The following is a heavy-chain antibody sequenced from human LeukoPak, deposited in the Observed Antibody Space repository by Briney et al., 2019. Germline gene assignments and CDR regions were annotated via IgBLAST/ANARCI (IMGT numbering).Heavy chain of an antibody. Sequence: PGGSLRLSCAASGFTFSNAWMSWVRQAPGKGLEWVSAISGRGANTYYADSVKGRFTISRDNSKNTLYMQMNSLRAEDTAVYYCAKAVVIVPTATPFDYWGQGTLVTVSS. V-gene: IGHV3-23*01. D-gene: IGHD2-2*01. CDR3: AKAVVIVPTATPFDY. CDR1: GFTFSNAW. J-gene: IGHJ4*02. CDR2: ISGRGANT.